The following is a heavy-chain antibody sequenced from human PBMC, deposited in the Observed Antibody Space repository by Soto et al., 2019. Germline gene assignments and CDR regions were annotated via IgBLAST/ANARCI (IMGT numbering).Heavy chain of an antibody. CDR3: ARGKEVARD. Sequence: SETLSLTCTVSGGSISSYTWSWIRQPPGKGLEYIGYIYYSGDTTYNPSLKSRVTISFDTSKNQFSLKLSSVTAADTAVYFCARGKEVARDWGPGTLVIVSS. V-gene: IGHV4-59*01. CDR2: IYYSGDT. CDR1: GGSISSYT. D-gene: IGHD5-12*01. J-gene: IGHJ4*02.